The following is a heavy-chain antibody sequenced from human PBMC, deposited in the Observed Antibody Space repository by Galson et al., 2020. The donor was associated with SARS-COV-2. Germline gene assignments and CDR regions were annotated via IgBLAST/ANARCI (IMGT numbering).Heavy chain of an antibody. CDR3: ARDLSGGWGSWWFDP. J-gene: IGHJ5*02. Sequence: GGSLRLSCVDSGFTFSNYYMSWIRQAPGKGLECVSYISKRSEHTNYAESVKGRFTISRDNAKNSLYLQMDSLRVEDTAVYYCARDLSGGWGSWWFDPWGQGTLVTVSS. D-gene: IGHD3-16*01. CDR1: GFTFSNYY. V-gene: IGHV3-11*05. CDR2: ISKRSEHT.